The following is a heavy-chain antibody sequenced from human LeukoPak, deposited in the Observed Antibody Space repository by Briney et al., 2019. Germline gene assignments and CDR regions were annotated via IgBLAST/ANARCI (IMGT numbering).Heavy chain of an antibody. CDR2: ISGSGGST. CDR3: AKGSTYPGVDY. D-gene: IGHD1-1*01. V-gene: IGHV3-23*01. CDR1: GFTFSSYA. Sequence: GGSLRLSCAASGFTFSSYAMSWVRQAPGKGLEWVSAISGSGGSTYYADSVKGRFTISRDNSKNTLYLQMNGLRAEDTAVYHCAKGSTYPGVDYWGQGTLVTVSS. J-gene: IGHJ4*02.